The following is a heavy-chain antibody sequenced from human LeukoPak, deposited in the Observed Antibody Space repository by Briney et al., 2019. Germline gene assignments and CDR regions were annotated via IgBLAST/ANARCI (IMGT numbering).Heavy chain of an antibody. V-gene: IGHV3-11*01. Sequence: GGSLRLSCAASGFSFSDYYMTWTRQTPGKGLEWISYMSSSGSAIYYADSVKGRFTISRDNAQNSLYLQMNSLRAEDSAVYYCARDSRGYNRYYFDYWGQGTLVTVSS. CDR1: GFSFSDYY. CDR2: MSSSGSAI. CDR3: ARDSRGYNRYYFDY. D-gene: IGHD5-24*01. J-gene: IGHJ4*02.